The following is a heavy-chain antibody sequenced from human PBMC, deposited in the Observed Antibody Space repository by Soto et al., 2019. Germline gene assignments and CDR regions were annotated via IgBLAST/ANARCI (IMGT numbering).Heavy chain of an antibody. CDR1: GGSISSYY. D-gene: IGHD2-15*01. CDR3: ARQGRSPAPFDP. Sequence: SETLSLTCTVSGGSISSYYWSWIRQPPGKGLEWIGYIYYSGSTNYNPSLKSRVTISVDTSKNQFSLKLSSVTAADTAVYYCARQGRSPAPFDPWGQGTLVTVSS. V-gene: IGHV4-59*01. CDR2: IYYSGST. J-gene: IGHJ5*02.